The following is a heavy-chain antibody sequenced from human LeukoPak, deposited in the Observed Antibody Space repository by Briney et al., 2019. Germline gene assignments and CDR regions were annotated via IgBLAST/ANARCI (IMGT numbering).Heavy chain of an antibody. Sequence: GGSLRLSCAASGFTFSSYAMSWVRQAPGKGLKWVSAISGSGGSTYYADSVTGRFTISRDNSKNTLYLQMNSLRAEDTAVYYCAKVIDYDSSGYYPLTYWGQGTLVTVSS. J-gene: IGHJ4*02. V-gene: IGHV3-23*01. D-gene: IGHD3-22*01. CDR3: AKVIDYDSSGYYPLTY. CDR2: ISGSGGST. CDR1: GFTFSSYA.